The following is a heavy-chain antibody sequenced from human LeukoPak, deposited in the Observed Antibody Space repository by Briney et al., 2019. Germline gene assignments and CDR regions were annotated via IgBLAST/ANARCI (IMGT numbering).Heavy chain of an antibody. CDR3: AKSHYYYMDV. CDR1: GFTVSSNY. J-gene: IGHJ6*03. Sequence: PGGSLRLSCTASGFTVSSNYMSWVRQAPGKGLEWVSAISGSGGSTYYADSVKGRFTISRDNSKNTLYLQMNSLRAEDTAVYYCAKSHYYYMDVWGKGTTVTVSS. CDR2: ISGSGGST. V-gene: IGHV3-23*01.